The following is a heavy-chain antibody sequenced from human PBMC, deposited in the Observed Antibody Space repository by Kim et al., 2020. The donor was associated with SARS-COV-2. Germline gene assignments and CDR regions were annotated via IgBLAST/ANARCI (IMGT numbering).Heavy chain of an antibody. Sequence: GGSLRLSCAASGFTFTTYSMNWVRQAPGRGLEWVSYINPGSDSLYYADSVKGRFTISRDNAKNSLYLQMNSLRGDDTAVYYCVRDNNWAFDYWGPGTLVT. CDR2: INPGSDSL. V-gene: IGHV3-48*01. CDR1: GFTFTTYS. J-gene: IGHJ4*02. CDR3: VRDNNWAFDY. D-gene: IGHD1-1*01.